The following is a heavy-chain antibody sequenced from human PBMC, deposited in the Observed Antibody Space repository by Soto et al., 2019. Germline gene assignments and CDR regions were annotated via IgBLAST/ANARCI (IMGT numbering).Heavy chain of an antibody. CDR3: ARDEGFSIFHY. D-gene: IGHD3-3*01. Sequence: EVQLVESGGGLVQPGGSLRLSCAASGFTFSGYWMSWVRQAPGKGLEWVANMNQDGSEKNYVDSVKGRFTISRDNAKNSLYLQMNSLRAEDTAMYYCARDEGFSIFHYWGQGALVTVSS. CDR1: GFTFSGYW. CDR2: MNQDGSEK. V-gene: IGHV3-7*01. J-gene: IGHJ4*02.